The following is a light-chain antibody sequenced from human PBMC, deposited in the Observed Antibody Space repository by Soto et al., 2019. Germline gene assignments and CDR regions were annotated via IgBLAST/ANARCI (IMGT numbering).Light chain of an antibody. V-gene: IGLV1-51*01. CDR2: DNN. CDR1: RSNVGKNY. CDR3: ATWDTSLTSGL. Sequence: QSVLTQPPSLSAAPGQKVTISCSGSRSNVGKNYVSWYQQLPGTAPKLLIYDNNKRPSGIPDRFSGSKSDTSATLDITGLQTGDEADYYCATWDTSLTSGLFGGGTKLTVL. J-gene: IGLJ2*01.